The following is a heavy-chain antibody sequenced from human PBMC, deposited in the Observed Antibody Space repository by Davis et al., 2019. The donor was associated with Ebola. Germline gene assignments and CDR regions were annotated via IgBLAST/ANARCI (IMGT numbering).Heavy chain of an antibody. CDR1: GFTFDDYA. D-gene: IGHD2-2*01. CDR3: AKDGYRYQLLLHGMDV. V-gene: IGHV3-43*02. CDR2: ISGDGGST. Sequence: PGGSLRLSFAASGFTFDDYAMHWVRQAPGKGLEWVSLISGDGGSTYYADSVKGRFTISRDNSKNSLYLQMNSLRTEDTALYYCAKDGYRYQLLLHGMDVWGQGTTVTVSS. J-gene: IGHJ6*02.